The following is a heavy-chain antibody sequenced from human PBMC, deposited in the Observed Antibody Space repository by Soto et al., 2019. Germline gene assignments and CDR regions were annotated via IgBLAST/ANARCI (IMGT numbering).Heavy chain of an antibody. V-gene: IGHV4-34*01. Sequence: QVQLQQWGAGLLKPSETLSLTCAVYGGSFSGYYWSWIRQPPGKGLEWIGEINHSGETNYNPSLKSRVTIAVDTSKNQFSLRLNSVTAADTDVYYCARGGGSYSRGFDSWGQGTLVTVSS. CDR3: ARGGGSYSRGFDS. D-gene: IGHD1-26*01. CDR2: INHSGET. CDR1: GGSFSGYY. J-gene: IGHJ4*02.